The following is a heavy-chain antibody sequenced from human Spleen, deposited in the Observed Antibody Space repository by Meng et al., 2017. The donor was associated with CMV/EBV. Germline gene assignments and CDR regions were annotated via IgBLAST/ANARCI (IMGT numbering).Heavy chain of an antibody. CDR3: ARERGSGGYCSTTNCYRGYYYYYGMDV. D-gene: IGHD2-2*02. CDR2: IGYDGSKK. V-gene: IGHV3-33*01. CDR1: GFSFSNYG. J-gene: IGHJ6*02. Sequence: GESLKISCAASGFSFSNYGMHWVRQAPGKGLEWVAIIGYDGSKKHYADSVKGRFTISRDNSENTLYLQMNSLRAEDTAVYYCARERGSGGYCSTTNCYRGYYYYYGMDVWGQGTTVTVSS.